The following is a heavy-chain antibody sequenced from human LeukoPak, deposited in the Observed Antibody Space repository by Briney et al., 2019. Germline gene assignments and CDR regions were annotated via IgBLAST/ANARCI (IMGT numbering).Heavy chain of an antibody. CDR1: GYTFTSYD. Sequence: GGSLRLSCTASGYTFTSYDINWVRQATGQGLEWMGWMNPNSGNTGYAQKFQGRVTMTRNTSISTAYMELSSLRSEDTAVYYCAIESAFDIWGQGTMVTVSS. CDR2: MNPNSGNT. J-gene: IGHJ3*02. V-gene: IGHV1-8*01. CDR3: AIESAFDI.